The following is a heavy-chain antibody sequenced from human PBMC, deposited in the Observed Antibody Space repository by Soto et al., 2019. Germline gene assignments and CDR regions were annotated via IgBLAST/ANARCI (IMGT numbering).Heavy chain of an antibody. D-gene: IGHD3-9*01. CDR2: ISYSGST. Sequence: QVQLQESGPGLVKPSQTLSLTCTVSGGSISSGGYYWSWIRQHPGKGLEWIEYISYSGSTYYNPSLQSRVTISVDTSKNQCSLKLSSVTAADTAVYYCAREAGYFDLGIDYWGQGTLVTVSS. V-gene: IGHV4-31*03. J-gene: IGHJ4*02. CDR3: AREAGYFDLGIDY. CDR1: GGSISSGGYY.